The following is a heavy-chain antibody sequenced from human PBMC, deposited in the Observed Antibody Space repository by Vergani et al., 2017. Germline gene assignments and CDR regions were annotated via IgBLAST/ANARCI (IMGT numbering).Heavy chain of an antibody. CDR3: AREGGTYYYYYGMDV. D-gene: IGHD3-10*01. CDR1: GFSFITYS. Sequence: EVQLVESGGGLVKPGGSLRLSCAASGFSFITYSMNWVRKAPGKGLEWVSSISSSSTFRYYADSVKGRFTISRDNAKNSLYLQMNSLRDEDTAVYYCAREGGTYYYYYGMDVWGQGTTVTVSS. J-gene: IGHJ6*02. V-gene: IGHV3-21*01. CDR2: ISSSSTFR.